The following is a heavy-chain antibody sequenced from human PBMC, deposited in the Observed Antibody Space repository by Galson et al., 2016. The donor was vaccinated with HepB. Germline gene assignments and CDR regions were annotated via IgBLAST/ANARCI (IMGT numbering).Heavy chain of an antibody. CDR3: AKVHDILSGFYKSYFDY. CDR1: GFTFRTYA. J-gene: IGHJ4*02. Sequence: SLRLSCAASGFTFRTYAMIWVRQAPGKGLEWVSTISGNVYSTYYAASVKGRFTISRDNSKNPLSLQMNSLSADDSAVYYWAKVHDILSGFYKSYFDYWGQGTLVAVSS. V-gene: IGHV3-23*01. CDR2: ISGNVYST. D-gene: IGHD3-9*01.